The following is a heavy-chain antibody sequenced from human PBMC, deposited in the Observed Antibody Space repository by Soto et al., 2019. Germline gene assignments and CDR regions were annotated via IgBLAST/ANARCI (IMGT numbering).Heavy chain of an antibody. CDR3: ARLRYYYASSGYPTDY. D-gene: IGHD3-22*01. J-gene: IGHJ4*02. CDR1: GYTFSDYW. Sequence: PGESLKISCQGSGYTFSDYWIGWVRQMPGRGLEWMGIIYPGDADTRYSPSFQGQVTISADKSISTAHLQWSSLKARDNATHYCARLRYYYASSGYPTDYWGQGTQVTVSS. CDR2: IYPGDADT. V-gene: IGHV5-51*01.